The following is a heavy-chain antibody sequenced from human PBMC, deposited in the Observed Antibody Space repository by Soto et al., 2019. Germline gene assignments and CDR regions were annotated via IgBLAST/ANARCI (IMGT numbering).Heavy chain of an antibody. CDR3: ARQGDPSCIHY. J-gene: IGHJ4*02. D-gene: IGHD3-16*01. V-gene: IGHV3-53*01. CDR2: IYPAGPT. CDR1: GFTVSGMF. Sequence: HPGGSLRLSCAASGFTVSGMFMKWVRQAPGKGLEWVSVIYPAGPTYYADSVKGRFTISRDNSKNTLFLQLNNLRAEDTAVYYCARQGDPSCIHYWGQGILVTVSS.